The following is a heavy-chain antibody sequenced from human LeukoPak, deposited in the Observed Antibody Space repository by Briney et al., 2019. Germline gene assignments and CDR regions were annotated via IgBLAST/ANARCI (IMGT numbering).Heavy chain of an antibody. D-gene: IGHD4-17*01. CDR3: ARDRASAVTTFFDY. CDR1: GCTFSSYX. J-gene: IGHJ4*02. Sequence: PGGXXRLSCAASGCTFSSYXVXXVRQAPGKGLXXXXVIWYDXXXKDYTDSXKXRXXXXRDKSKNTLYLQMNSLRAEDTAVYYCARDRASAVTTFFDYWGQGTLVTVSS. V-gene: IGHV3-33*01. CDR2: IWYDXXXK.